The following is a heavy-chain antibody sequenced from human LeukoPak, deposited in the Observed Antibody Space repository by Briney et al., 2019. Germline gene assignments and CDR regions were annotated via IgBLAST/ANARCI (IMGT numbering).Heavy chain of an antibody. CDR2: IYYSGNT. Sequence: SETLSLTCTVSGYSISSGYYWGWIRQPPGKGLEWIGSIYYSGNTYYNASLKSQVSISIDTSKNQFSLRLTSVTAADTAVYYCARQAGSGLFILPGGQGTLVTVSS. J-gene: IGHJ4*02. D-gene: IGHD3/OR15-3a*01. CDR3: ARQAGSGLFILP. CDR1: GYSISSGYY. V-gene: IGHV4-38-2*02.